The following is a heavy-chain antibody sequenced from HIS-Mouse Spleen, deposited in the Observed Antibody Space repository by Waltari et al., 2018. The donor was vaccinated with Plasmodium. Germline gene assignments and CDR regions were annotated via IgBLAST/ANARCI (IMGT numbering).Heavy chain of an antibody. D-gene: IGHD3-22*01. CDR2: ISGSGGST. V-gene: IGHV3-23*01. Sequence: EVQLLESGGGLVQPGGSLRLSCAASGFTFSSSAMTWVLQAPGKGLEWVSAISGSGGSTYYADSVKCRFTISRDNSKNTLYLQMNSLRAEDTAVYYCAKDQYYDSSGIGGGFDYWGQGTLVTVSS. CDR1: GFTFSSSA. J-gene: IGHJ4*02. CDR3: AKDQYYDSSGIGGGFDY.